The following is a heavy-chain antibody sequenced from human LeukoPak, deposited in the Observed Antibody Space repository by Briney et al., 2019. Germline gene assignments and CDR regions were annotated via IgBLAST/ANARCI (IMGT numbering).Heavy chain of an antibody. J-gene: IGHJ5*02. CDR3: ARGRQGYDYVWGSYRSINWFDP. CDR2: INHSGST. V-gene: IGHV4-34*01. Sequence: PSETLSLTCAVYGGSFSGYYWSWIRQPPGKGLEWIGEINHSGSTNYNPSLKSRVTISVDTSKNQFSLKLSSVTAADTAVYYCARGRQGYDYVWGSYRSINWFDPWGQGTLVTVSS. D-gene: IGHD3-16*02. CDR1: GGSFSGYY.